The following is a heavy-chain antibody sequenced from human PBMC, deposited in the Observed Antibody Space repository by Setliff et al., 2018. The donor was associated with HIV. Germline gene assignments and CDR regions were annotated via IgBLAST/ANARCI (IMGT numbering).Heavy chain of an antibody. CDR3: ARLGSGWSDSYYYAIDI. J-gene: IGHJ6*02. CDR1: GYTFTTYG. CDR2: ISPNFGHT. V-gene: IGHV1-18*01. Sequence: ASVKVSCKASGYTFTTYGISWVRQATGHGLEWMGWISPNFGHTKYAQKFLDRVNMTVDTATSRVYMELRSLRSDDTAVYFCARLGSGWSDSYYYAIDIWGQGTTVTVSS. D-gene: IGHD6-19*01.